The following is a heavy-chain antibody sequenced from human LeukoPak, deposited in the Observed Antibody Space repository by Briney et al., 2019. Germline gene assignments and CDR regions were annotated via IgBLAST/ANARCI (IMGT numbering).Heavy chain of an antibody. Sequence: GGSLRLSCTASGFTFGIYSMNWVRQAPGKGLEWVSYISSSSSTIYYADSVKGRFTISRDNAENSLYLQMNSLRAEDTAVYYCARDARLDAFDIWGQGTMVTVSS. J-gene: IGHJ3*02. CDR1: GFTFGIYS. V-gene: IGHV3-48*01. CDR2: ISSSSSTI. CDR3: ARDARLDAFDI.